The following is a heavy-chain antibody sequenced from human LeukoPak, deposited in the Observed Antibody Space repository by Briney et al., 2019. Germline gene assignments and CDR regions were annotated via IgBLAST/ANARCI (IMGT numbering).Heavy chain of an antibody. V-gene: IGHV3-7*05. CDR3: AREELSGWYAVSGYYYYYGMDV. CDR1: GFTFSSHW. Sequence: PGGSLRLSCAASGFTFSSHWVAWLRQAPEKGLEWVANIKQDGSEIYYVDSVKGRFTISRDNAKNSLYLQMNSLRAEDTAVYYCAREELSGWYAVSGYYYYYGMDVWGQGTTVTVSS. D-gene: IGHD6-19*01. J-gene: IGHJ6*02. CDR2: IKQDGSEI.